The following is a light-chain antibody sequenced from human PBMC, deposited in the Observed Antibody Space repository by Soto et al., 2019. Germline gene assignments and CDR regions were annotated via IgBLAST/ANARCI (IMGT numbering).Light chain of an antibody. CDR1: SSDVGGYNY. V-gene: IGLV2-14*01. J-gene: IGLJ1*01. CDR3: SSYTSSRTPVV. Sequence: QSALTQPASVSGSPGQSITISCTGTSSDVGGYNYVSWYQQHPGKAPKLMIYEVSNRPSGVSNRFSGSKSGNTASLTTSGLQAEDEANYYCSSYTSSRTPVVVGTGTKV. CDR2: EVS.